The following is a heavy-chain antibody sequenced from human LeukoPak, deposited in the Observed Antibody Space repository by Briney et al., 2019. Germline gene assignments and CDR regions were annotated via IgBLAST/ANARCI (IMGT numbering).Heavy chain of an antibody. CDR3: AKDDVAIVVVPAAAFDY. D-gene: IGHD2-2*01. Sequence: ARSLRLSCAASGFTFSSYGMHWVRQAPGKGLQWVADISYDGSNKYYADSVKGRFTISRDNSKNTLYLQMNSLRAEDTAVYYCAKDDVAIVVVPAAAFDYWGQGTLVTVSS. CDR2: ISYDGSNK. CDR1: GFTFSSYG. J-gene: IGHJ4*02. V-gene: IGHV3-30*18.